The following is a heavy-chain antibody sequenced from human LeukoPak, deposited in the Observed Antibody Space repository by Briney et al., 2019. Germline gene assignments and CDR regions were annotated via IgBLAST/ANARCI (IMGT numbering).Heavy chain of an antibody. V-gene: IGHV4-34*01. J-gene: IGHJ4*02. CDR2: INHSGST. D-gene: IGHD1-26*01. CDR3: ARGSGPKID. CDR1: GGSFSGYY. Sequence: SETLSLTCAVYGGSFSGYYWSWIRQPPGKGVEWIGEINHSGSTNYNPSLKSRVTISVDTSKNQSAVKPSSVTAADAAVYYCARGSGPKIDWGQGTLVTVSS.